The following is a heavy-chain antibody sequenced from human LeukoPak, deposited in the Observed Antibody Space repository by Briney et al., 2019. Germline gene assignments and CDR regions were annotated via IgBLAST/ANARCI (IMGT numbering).Heavy chain of an antibody. CDR1: GFTFNRDW. V-gene: IGHV3-7*01. D-gene: IGHD6-19*01. J-gene: IGHJ4*02. Sequence: QTGGSLRLSCAASGFTFNRDWTAWVRQAPGKGLEWVANIKEDGSEKNYVDSVKGRFTISRDNAENSVYLQMNDLRAEDTGVYYCATKEPSTSGWSYWGQGTLVAVSS. CDR3: ATKEPSTSGWSY. CDR2: IKEDGSEK.